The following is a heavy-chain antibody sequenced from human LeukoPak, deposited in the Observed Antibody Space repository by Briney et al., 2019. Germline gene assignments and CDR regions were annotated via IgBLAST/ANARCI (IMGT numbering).Heavy chain of an antibody. V-gene: IGHV3-74*01. Sequence: GGSLRLSCAASGFTLNTYWIHWVRQTPQTGLEWVAGISGDGNFKRNADSVRGRLTIFTDNAKSTVSLQVSSLGAEDTAVYYCTATPWGGAAAIFDYWGQGILVTVSS. CDR3: TATPWGGAAAIFDY. CDR2: ISGDGNFK. J-gene: IGHJ4*02. CDR1: GFTLNTYW. D-gene: IGHD6-25*01.